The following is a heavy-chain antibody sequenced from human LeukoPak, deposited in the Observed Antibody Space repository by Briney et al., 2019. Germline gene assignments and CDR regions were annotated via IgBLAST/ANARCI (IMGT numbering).Heavy chain of an antibody. V-gene: IGHV1-69*04. CDR1: GGTFSSYA. Sequence: GSSVKVSCKASGGTFSSYAISWVRQAPGQGLEWMGRIIPILGIANYAQKLQGRVTMTTDTSTSTAYMELRSLRSDDTAVYYCARPSPNSSGWYVYWGQGTLVTVSS. CDR2: IIPILGIA. D-gene: IGHD6-19*01. J-gene: IGHJ4*02. CDR3: ARPSPNSSGWYVY.